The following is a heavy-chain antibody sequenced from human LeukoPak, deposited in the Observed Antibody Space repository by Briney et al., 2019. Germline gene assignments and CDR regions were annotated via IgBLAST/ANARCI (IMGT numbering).Heavy chain of an antibody. CDR2: INPSGGST. Sequence: ASLKVSCKASGYAFSDYYIHWVRQAPGQGLEWMGIINPSGGSTSYAQKFQGRVTMTRDTSTSTVYMELSSLRSEDTAVYYCAQRSHYYYYGMDVWGQGTTVTVSS. J-gene: IGHJ6*02. D-gene: IGHD6-25*01. CDR1: GYAFSDYY. V-gene: IGHV1-46*03. CDR3: AQRSHYYYYGMDV.